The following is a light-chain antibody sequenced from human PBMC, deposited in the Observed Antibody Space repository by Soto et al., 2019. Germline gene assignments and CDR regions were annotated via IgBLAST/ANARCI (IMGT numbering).Light chain of an antibody. CDR2: DDS. CDR1: KLGGKY. V-gene: IGLV3-1*01. CDR3: QAWDSSVV. J-gene: IGLJ2*01. Sequence: SYELTQPPSVSVSPGQTASMTCSGDKLGGKYVCWYQQKPGQSPVLVIYDDSKRPSGIPERFSGSNSGNTATLTLSGTQAMEEADYYCQAWDSSVVFGGGTKLAVL.